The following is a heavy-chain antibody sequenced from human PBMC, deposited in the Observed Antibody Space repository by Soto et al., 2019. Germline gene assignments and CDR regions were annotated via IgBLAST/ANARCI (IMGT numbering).Heavy chain of an antibody. D-gene: IGHD2-15*01. V-gene: IGHV4-30-2*01. CDR1: GGSISSGGYS. Sequence: QLQLQESGSGLVKPSQTLSLTCAVSGGSISSGGYSWSWIRQPPGKGLEWIGYIYHSGSTYYNPSLRGRSTISEDRPKTHSPWKRGPVPPADPPVYSCARGRGVAPNHGGQGPLVTVSS. CDR2: IYHSGST. CDR3: ARGRGVAPNH. J-gene: IGHJ4*02.